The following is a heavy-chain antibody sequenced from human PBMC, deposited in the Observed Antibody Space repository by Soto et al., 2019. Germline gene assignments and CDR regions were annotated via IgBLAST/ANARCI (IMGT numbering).Heavy chain of an antibody. CDR3: ARDSVYEPPPFDY. CDR2: ISYDAKKT. J-gene: IGHJ4*02. CDR1: GFTFSNYA. D-gene: IGHD3-22*01. Sequence: QVQLVQSGGGMVQPGRSLRLSCAASGFTFSNYALHWVRQAPGKGLEWVALISYDAKKTYYADSVKGRFTISRDNNNNMLSLHMSGLRRGDTGVYFCARDSVYEPPPFDYWGQGALVTVSS. V-gene: IGHV3-30*14.